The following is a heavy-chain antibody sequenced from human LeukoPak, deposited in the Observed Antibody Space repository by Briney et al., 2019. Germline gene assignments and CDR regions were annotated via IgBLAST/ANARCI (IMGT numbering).Heavy chain of an antibody. CDR3: ARAQGRSVSLQL. V-gene: IGHV4-34*01. CDR2: INHSGST. Sequence: SETLSLTCAVYGGSFSGYYWSWIRQPPGKGLEWIGEINHSGSTNYNPSLKSRVTISVDTSKNQFSLKLSSVTAADTAVYYCARAQGRSVSLQLWGQGTLVTVSS. D-gene: IGHD5/OR15-5a*01. CDR1: GGSFSGYY. J-gene: IGHJ4*02.